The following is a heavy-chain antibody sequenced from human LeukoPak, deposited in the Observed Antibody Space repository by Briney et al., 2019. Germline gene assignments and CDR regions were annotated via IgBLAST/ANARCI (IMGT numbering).Heavy chain of an antibody. CDR2: IFPGDSDT. Sequence: GESLKISCKGSGYSFSSYWVGWDSQMPGKGLEWMGIIFPGDSDTRYSPSFQGHVTISADKSISTAYMQWNSLKASDTAMYFCARRNDYYGLDVWGQGTTVTVSS. CDR1: GYSFSSYW. J-gene: IGHJ6*02. V-gene: IGHV5-51*01. D-gene: IGHD2-8*01. CDR3: ARRNDYYGLDV.